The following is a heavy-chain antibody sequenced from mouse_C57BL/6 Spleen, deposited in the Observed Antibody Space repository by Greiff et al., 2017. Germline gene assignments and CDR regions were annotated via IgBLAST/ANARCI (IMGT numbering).Heavy chain of an antibody. CDR1: GFTFSDYG. CDR2: ISSGSSTI. CDR3: ARGNSGAY. V-gene: IGHV5-17*01. J-gene: IGHJ3*01. Sequence: EVQGVESGGGLVKPGGSLKLSCAASGFTFSDYGMHWVRQAPEKGLEWVAYISSGSSTIYSADTVKGRFTISRDNAKNTLFLQMTSLRSEDTAMYYCARGNSGAYWGQGTLVTVSA.